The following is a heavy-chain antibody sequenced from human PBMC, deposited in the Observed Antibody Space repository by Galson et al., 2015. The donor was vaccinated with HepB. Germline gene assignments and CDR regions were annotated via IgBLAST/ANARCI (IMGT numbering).Heavy chain of an antibody. CDR1: GFTFSSYG. D-gene: IGHD2-2*01. V-gene: IGHV3-30*18. J-gene: IGHJ4*02. Sequence: SLRLSCAASGFTFSSYGMHWVRQAPGKGLEWVAVISYDGSNKYYADSVKGRFTISRDNSKNTLYLQMNSLRAEDTAVYYCAKESEDIVVVPAAHFDYWGQGTLATVPS. CDR3: AKESEDIVVVPAAHFDY. CDR2: ISYDGSNK.